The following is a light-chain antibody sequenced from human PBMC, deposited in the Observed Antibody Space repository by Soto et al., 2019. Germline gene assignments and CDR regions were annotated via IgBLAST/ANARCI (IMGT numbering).Light chain of an antibody. Sequence: EIVLTQSPAALSLSPGQRATLSCRASQSVSSYLAWYQQKPGQAPRLLIYDASNRATGIPARFSGSGSGTDFTLTISSREPEDFAVDYCQQRSNWPPTFGQGTKLELK. CDR1: QSVSSY. J-gene: IGKJ2*01. CDR2: DAS. V-gene: IGKV3-11*01. CDR3: QQRSNWPPT.